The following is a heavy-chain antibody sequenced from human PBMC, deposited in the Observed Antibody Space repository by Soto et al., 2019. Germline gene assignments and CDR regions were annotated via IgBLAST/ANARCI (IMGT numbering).Heavy chain of an antibody. Sequence: QVQLVQSGAEVEKPGSSVKVSCKASGGTFSSYAISWVRQAPGQGLEWVGGIIPIFGTANYAQKFQGRVTITADKYTSTAYMELSSLRSEDTAVYYCAGLSIAAAGKSPHFYYYGMDVWGQGTTVTVSS. D-gene: IGHD6-13*01. CDR2: IIPIFGTA. V-gene: IGHV1-69*06. J-gene: IGHJ6*02. CDR3: AGLSIAAAGKSPHFYYYGMDV. CDR1: GGTFSSYA.